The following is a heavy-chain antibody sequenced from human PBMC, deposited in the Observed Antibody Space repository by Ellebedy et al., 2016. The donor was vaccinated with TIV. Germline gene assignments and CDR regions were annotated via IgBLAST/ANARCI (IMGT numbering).Heavy chain of an antibody. D-gene: IGHD2-15*01. V-gene: IGHV3-7*04. CDR2: INPDGSGA. J-gene: IGHJ4*02. Sequence: GESLKISCVASGFSFSTHYMTWVRQAPGKGLEWLAKINPDGSGADYVDAVNGRFTLSRDNTKNSLYLQMNSLRDEDTAVYYCEKEEWWRFDYWGQGTVVTVSS. CDR1: GFSFSTHY. CDR3: EKEEWWRFDY.